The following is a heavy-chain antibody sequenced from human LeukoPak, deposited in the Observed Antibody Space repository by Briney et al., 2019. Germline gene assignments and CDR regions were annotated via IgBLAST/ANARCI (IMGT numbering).Heavy chain of an antibody. J-gene: IGHJ3*02. Sequence: SETLSLTCTVSGDSITSYYWSWIRQSAEKGLEWIGRIYTTGTTNYNPSLKGRVTVSVDTSKNQFFLKLSSVTAADTAVYYCARHRGATHAFDIWGQGTMVTVSS. CDR1: GDSITSYY. V-gene: IGHV4-4*07. CDR3: ARHRGATHAFDI. CDR2: IYTTGTT. D-gene: IGHD1-26*01.